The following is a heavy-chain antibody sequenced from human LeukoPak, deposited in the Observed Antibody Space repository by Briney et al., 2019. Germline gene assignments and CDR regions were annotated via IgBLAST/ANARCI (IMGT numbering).Heavy chain of an antibody. CDR1: GFAFSTYW. CDR3: ASLPYSGSYYPYDAFDI. CDR2: INIDGSDT. D-gene: IGHD1-26*01. Sequence: GGSLRLSCAASGFAFSTYWMHWARQAPGKGLVWVSRINIDGSDTYYADSVKGRFTISRDNAKNTLYLQMNSLRAEDTAVYYCASLPYSGSYYPYDAFDIWGQGTMVTVSS. V-gene: IGHV3-74*01. J-gene: IGHJ3*02.